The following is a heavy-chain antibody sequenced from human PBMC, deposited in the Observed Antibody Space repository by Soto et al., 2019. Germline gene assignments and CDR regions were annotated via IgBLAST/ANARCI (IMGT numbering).Heavy chain of an antibody. Sequence: EVQLVESGGGLEQPGRSLRLSCAASGFTFDDYAIHWVRQAPGKGLEWVSGINWNSRSIGYADSVKGRFTISRDNAKNSLYLQMNSLRVEDTALYYCAKDHYDILTGPMDVWGKGTTVTVSS. CDR3: AKDHYDILTGPMDV. V-gene: IGHV3-9*01. CDR2: INWNSRSI. CDR1: GFTFDDYA. J-gene: IGHJ6*03. D-gene: IGHD3-9*01.